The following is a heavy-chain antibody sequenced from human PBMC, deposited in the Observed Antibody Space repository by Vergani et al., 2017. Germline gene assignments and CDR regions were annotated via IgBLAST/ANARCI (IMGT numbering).Heavy chain of an antibody. V-gene: IGHV3-33*01. J-gene: IGHJ3*02. D-gene: IGHD1-14*01. CDR2: IWYDGSNK. CDR3: ASHLLEVSDDAFDI. Sequence: QVQLVESGGGVVQTGRSLRLSCAASGFTFSSYGMHWVRQAPGKGLEWVAVIWYDGSNKYYADSVKGRFTISRDNSKNTLYLQMNSLRAEDTAVYYCASHLLEVSDDAFDIWGQGTMVTVSS. CDR1: GFTFSSYG.